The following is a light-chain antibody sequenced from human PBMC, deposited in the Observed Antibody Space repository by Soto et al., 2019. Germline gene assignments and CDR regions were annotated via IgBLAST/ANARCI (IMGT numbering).Light chain of an antibody. CDR1: QTVRNNY. CDR3: QQFSSYPLT. Sequence: EIVLTQSPGTLSLSPGERATLSCRASQTVRNNYLAWYQQKPGQAPRLLIYDASIRATGIPDRFSGGGSGTDFTLTISRLEPEDFAVYYCQQFSSYPLTFGGGTKVDIK. CDR2: DAS. V-gene: IGKV3-20*01. J-gene: IGKJ4*01.